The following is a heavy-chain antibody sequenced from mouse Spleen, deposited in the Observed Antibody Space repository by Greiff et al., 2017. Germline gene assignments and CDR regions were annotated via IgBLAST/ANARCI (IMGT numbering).Heavy chain of an antibody. J-gene: IGHJ2*01. CDR3: AREREYDVGYLDY. D-gene: IGHD2-14*01. CDR1: GYTFTDYN. Sequence: EVHLVESGPELVKPGASVKISCKASGYTFTDYNMHWVKQSPGKSLEWIGYIYPYSGGTGYNQKFKSKATLTVDNSSSTAYMELRSLTSEDSAVYYCAREREYDVGYLDYWGQGTTLAVAS. V-gene: IGHV1S29*02. CDR2: IYPYSGGT.